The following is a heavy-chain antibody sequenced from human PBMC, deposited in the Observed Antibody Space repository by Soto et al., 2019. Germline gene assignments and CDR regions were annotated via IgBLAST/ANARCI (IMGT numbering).Heavy chain of an antibody. Sequence: SETLSLTCTVSGGSISSYYWSWIRQPPGKGLEWIGYIYYSGSTNYNPSLKSRVTISVDTSKNQFSLKLSSVTAADTAVYYCARGHESGSSYYYYYYYGMDVWGQGTTVTVSS. CDR3: ARGHESGSSYYYYYYYGMDV. V-gene: IGHV4-59*01. CDR2: IYYSGST. D-gene: IGHD6-13*01. J-gene: IGHJ6*02. CDR1: GGSISSYY.